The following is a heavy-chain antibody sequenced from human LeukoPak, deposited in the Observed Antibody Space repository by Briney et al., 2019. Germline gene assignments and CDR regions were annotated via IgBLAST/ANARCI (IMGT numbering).Heavy chain of an antibody. CDR1: GFTFSDYY. J-gene: IGHJ4*02. V-gene: IGHV3-11*03. D-gene: IGHD6-13*01. CDR2: ISFSSSYT. Sequence: GGSLRLSCAASGFTFSDYYMTWIRQAPGKGLEWVSYISFSSSYTNYADSVKGRFTISRDNAKNSLYLQMNNSRAEDTAVYYCVRRPEAGDYWGQGTLVTVSS. CDR3: VRRPEAGDY.